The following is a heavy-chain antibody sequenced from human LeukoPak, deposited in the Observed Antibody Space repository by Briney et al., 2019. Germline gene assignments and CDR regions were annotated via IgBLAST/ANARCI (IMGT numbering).Heavy chain of an antibody. CDR3: ARGGHILLGGYSYVWDY. CDR2: IKQDGSEK. CDR1: GFTFSSYW. V-gene: IGHV3-7*01. J-gene: IGHJ4*02. D-gene: IGHD5-18*01. Sequence: RGSLRLSCAASGFTFSSYWMSWVRQAPGKGLEWVANIKQDGSEKYYVDSVKGRFTISRDNAKNSLYLQMNSLRAEDTAVYYCARGGHILLGGYSYVWDYWGQGTLVTVSS.